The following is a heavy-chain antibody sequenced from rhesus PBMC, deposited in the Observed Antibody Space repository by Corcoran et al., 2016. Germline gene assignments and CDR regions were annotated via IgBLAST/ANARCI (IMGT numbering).Heavy chain of an antibody. D-gene: IGHD2-2*01. J-gene: IGHJ4*01. V-gene: IGHV4S11*01. CDR1: GGSISSSY. Sequence: QVQLQESGPGLVMPSETLSLTCAVSGGSISSSYWSWIRQAPGKGLEWIGRIDRSGSSCYNPSLKSRVTLSVDTSKNQLSLKLSSVTAADTAVYYCAREYCTSTTCYPFDYWGQEVLVTVSS. CDR2: IDRSGSS. CDR3: AREYCTSTTCYPFDY.